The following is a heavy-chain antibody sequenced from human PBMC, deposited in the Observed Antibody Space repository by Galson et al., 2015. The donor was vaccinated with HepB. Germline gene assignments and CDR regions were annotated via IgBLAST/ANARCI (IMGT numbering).Heavy chain of an antibody. CDR3: ARGPPDWGISWFDP. J-gene: IGHJ5*02. CDR1: GYTFISYD. V-gene: IGHV1-8*01. Sequence: SVKVSCKASGYTFISYDINWVRQATGQGLEWMGWMNPNSGNTGYAQKFQGRVTMTRNTSISTAYMELSSLRSEDTAVYYCARGPPDWGISWFDPWGQGTLVTVSS. CDR2: MNPNSGNT. D-gene: IGHD7-27*01.